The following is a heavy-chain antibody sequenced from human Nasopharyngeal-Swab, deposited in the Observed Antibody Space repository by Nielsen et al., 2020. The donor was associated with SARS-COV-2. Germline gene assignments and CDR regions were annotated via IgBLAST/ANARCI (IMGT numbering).Heavy chain of an antibody. CDR3: ARDSLLYCNSLTCSGVEGFDL. CDR2: ISVHNGRT. V-gene: IGHV1-18*01. Sequence: ASVKVSCKTSGYIFTGYGLSWVRQAPGQGLEWMGWISVHNGRTNYAQKFQDRVTVTADTSTFTAYMELRSLRSDDTAVYYCARDSLLYCNSLTCSGVEGFDLWGKGQWSPSPQ. D-gene: IGHD2/OR15-2a*01. J-gene: IGHJ3*01. CDR1: GYIFTGYG.